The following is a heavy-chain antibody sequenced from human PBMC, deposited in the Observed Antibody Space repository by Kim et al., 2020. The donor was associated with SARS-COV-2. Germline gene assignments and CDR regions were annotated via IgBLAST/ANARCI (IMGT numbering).Heavy chain of an antibody. Sequence: PALKSRVTISVDTSKNQFSLKLSSVTAADTAVYYCARKYYDSSGYQNFDYWGQGTLVTVSS. D-gene: IGHD3-22*01. CDR3: ARKYYDSSGYQNFDY. V-gene: IGHV4-31*02. J-gene: IGHJ4*02.